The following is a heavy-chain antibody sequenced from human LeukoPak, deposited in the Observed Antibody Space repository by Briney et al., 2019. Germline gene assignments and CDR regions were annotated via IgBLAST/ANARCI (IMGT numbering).Heavy chain of an antibody. CDR2: IQSDGIRK. V-gene: IGHV3-30*02. Sequence: GGSLRLSCEASGFTFNSDGMHWVRQAPGKGLEWVAFIQSDGIRKEYADSVRGRFTISRDNSKNTLYLQMNSLRAEDTAVYYCARGLWSGYDLWGQGTLVTVSS. CDR1: GFTFNSDG. CDR3: ARGLWSGYDL. D-gene: IGHD5-12*01. J-gene: IGHJ4*02.